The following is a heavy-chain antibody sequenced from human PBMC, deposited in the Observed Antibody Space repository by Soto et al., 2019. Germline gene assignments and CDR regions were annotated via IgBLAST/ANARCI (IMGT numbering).Heavy chain of an antibody. J-gene: IGHJ4*02. D-gene: IGHD6-19*01. CDR3: AKAPGSSGFGGGN. V-gene: IGHV3-30*18. CDR1: GFTFSSYG. Sequence: GGSLRLSCAASGFTFSSYGMHWVRQAPGKGLEWVAVISYDGSNKYYADSVKGRFTISRDNSKNTLYLQMNSLRAEDTAVYYCAKAPGSSGFGGGNWGQGTLVTVSS. CDR2: ISYDGSNK.